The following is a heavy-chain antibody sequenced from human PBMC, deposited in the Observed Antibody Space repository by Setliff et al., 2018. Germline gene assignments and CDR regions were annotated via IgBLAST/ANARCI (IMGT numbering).Heavy chain of an antibody. J-gene: IGHJ4*02. CDR3: TTAPLAAASTC. D-gene: IGHD6-13*01. CDR1: GLTFSNAW. CDR2: IKSKTDGGTT. V-gene: IGHV3-15*01. Sequence: GGSLRLSCAASGLTFSNAWMSWVRQAPGKGLEWVGRIKSKTDGGTTDYAAPVKGRFTISRDDSKNTLYLQMNSLKTEDTAVYYCTTAPLAAASTCWGQGTLVTVSS.